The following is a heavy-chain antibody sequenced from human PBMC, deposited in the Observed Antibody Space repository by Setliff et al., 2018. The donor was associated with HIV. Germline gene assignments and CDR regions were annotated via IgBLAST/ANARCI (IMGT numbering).Heavy chain of an antibody. CDR1: GGSISSVSYY. J-gene: IGHJ3*02. CDR3: ARGRLGGYTYGSPPACFEI. CDR2: IYTSGST. D-gene: IGHD5-18*01. Sequence: SETLSLTCTVSGGSISSVSYYWIWIRQPAGKGLEWIVHIYTSGSTNYNPSLKSRLTISVYTSENQFSLRLSSVTAADTAVYYCARGRLGGYTYGSPPACFEIWGQGTMVTVSS. V-gene: IGHV4-61*09.